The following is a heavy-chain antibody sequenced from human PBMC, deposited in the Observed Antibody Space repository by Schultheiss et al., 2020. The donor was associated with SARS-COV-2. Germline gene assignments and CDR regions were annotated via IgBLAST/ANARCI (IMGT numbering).Heavy chain of an antibody. CDR2: IYYSGST. CDR1: GGSISSYY. V-gene: IGHV4-59*01. Sequence: SETLSLTCTVSGGSISSYYWSWIRQPPGKGLEWIGYIYYSGSTYYNPSLKSRVTISVDTSKNQFSLKLSSVTAADTAVYYCARAGGKTVPALFDYWGQGTLVTVSS. CDR3: ARAGGKTVPALFDY. D-gene: IGHD3-16*01. J-gene: IGHJ4*02.